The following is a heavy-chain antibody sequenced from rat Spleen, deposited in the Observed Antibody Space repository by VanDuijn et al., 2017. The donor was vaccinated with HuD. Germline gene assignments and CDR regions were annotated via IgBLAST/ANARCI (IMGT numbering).Heavy chain of an antibody. CDR1: GFTFSNYY. CDR2: ISHDGSST. CDR3: IRLYYSNWFAY. Sequence: EVQLAESGGGLVQPGRSMKLSCTALGFTFSNYYMAWVRQAPTKGLEWVATISHDGSSTYYRDPEKGRFTISRDNAKSTLYLQMDSLRSEDTATYYCIRLYYSNWFAYWGQGTLVTVSS. D-gene: IGHD1-1*01. J-gene: IGHJ3*01. V-gene: IGHV5-25*01.